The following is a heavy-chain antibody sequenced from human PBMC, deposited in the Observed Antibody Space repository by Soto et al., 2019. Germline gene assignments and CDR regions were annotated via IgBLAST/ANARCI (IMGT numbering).Heavy chain of an antibody. J-gene: IGHJ4*02. CDR1: GFTFSSYG. V-gene: IGHV3-30*18. Sequence: QVQLVESGGGVVQPGRSLRLSCVASGFTFSSYGMHWVRQAPGKGLEWVAILSYDGSNTYYADSVKGRFTISRDNSKNTLYLQMNSLRAEDTSVYYCAKEGGLSGSYYISSSYYFDYWGKGTLVTVSS. CDR3: AKEGGLSGSYYISSSYYFDY. CDR2: LSYDGSNT. D-gene: IGHD1-26*01.